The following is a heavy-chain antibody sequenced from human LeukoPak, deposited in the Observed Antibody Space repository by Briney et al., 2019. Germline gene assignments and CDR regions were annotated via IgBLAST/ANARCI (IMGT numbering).Heavy chain of an antibody. CDR2: ISGSGSST. D-gene: IGHD3-10*01. Sequence: GGSLRLFCGASGFTFSSYAMRWVRQARGKGVEWVSPISGSGSSTYYADSVKGRFTISRDNSKNTLYLQMNSLRAEDTAVYYCAKEGSVLLWFGEYYFDYWGQGTLVTVSS. J-gene: IGHJ4*02. CDR3: AKEGSVLLWFGEYYFDY. CDR1: GFTFSSYA. V-gene: IGHV3-23*01.